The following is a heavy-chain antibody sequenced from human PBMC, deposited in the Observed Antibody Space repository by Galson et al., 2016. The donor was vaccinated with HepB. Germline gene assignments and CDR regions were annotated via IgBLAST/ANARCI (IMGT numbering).Heavy chain of an antibody. CDR2: IYHSGST. D-gene: IGHD3-10*01. V-gene: IGHV4-31*03. Sequence: TLSLTCTVTGGSISSGGYYWSWIRQHPGKGLEWIGYIYHSGSTYYNPSLESRVTISVDTSKNQFSLKLSSVTAADTAVYYCARDRSSGSGNFGYWGQGTLVTVSS. CDR1: GGSISSGGYY. CDR3: ARDRSSGSGNFGY. J-gene: IGHJ4*02.